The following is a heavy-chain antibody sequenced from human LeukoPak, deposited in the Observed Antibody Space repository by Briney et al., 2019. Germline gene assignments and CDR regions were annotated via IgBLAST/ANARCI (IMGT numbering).Heavy chain of an antibody. J-gene: IGHJ6*02. CDR2: ISSSSSYI. CDR1: GFTFSSYS. D-gene: IGHD6-19*01. V-gene: IGHV3-21*01. Sequence: GGSLRLSCAASGFTFSSYSMNWVRQAPGKGLEWVSSISSSSSYIYYADSVKGRFTISRDNAKNSLYLQMNSLRAEDTAVYYCARAGVAVAGTGSYYYYGMDVWGQGTTVTVSS. CDR3: ARAGVAVAGTGSYYYYGMDV.